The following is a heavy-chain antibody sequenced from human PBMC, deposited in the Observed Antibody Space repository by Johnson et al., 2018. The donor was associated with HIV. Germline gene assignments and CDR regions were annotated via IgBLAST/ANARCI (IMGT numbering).Heavy chain of an antibody. V-gene: IGHV3-7*01. D-gene: IGHD1-14*01. CDR1: GFTFSNYA. J-gene: IGHJ3*02. CDR2: IKQDGSEK. Sequence: MLLVESGGGVVQPGRSLRLSCAASGFTFSNYAMHWVRQAPGKGLEWVANIKQDGSEKYYVDSVKGRFTISRDNSKNTLYLQMNSLRAEDTAVYYCVKPKNPDAFDIWGQGTMVTVSS. CDR3: VKPKNPDAFDI.